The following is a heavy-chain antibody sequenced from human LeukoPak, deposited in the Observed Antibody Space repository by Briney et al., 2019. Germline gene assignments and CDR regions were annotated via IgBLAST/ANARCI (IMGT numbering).Heavy chain of an antibody. J-gene: IGHJ5*01. Sequence: SETLSLTCAVYGGSFSGYYWSWIRQPPGKGLEWIGEINHSGSTNYNPSLKSRVTISVDTSKNQFSLKLSSVTAADTAVYFCARGLSAAYDYNWFDSWGQGTLVTVSS. CDR1: GGSFSGYY. CDR3: ARGLSAAYDYNWFDS. V-gene: IGHV4-34*01. CDR2: INHSGST. D-gene: IGHD5-12*01.